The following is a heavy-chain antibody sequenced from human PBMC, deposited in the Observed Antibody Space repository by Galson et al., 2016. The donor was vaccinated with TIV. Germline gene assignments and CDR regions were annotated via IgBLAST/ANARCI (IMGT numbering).Heavy chain of an antibody. Sequence: SLRLSCAASGFTFSDYGMHWVRQAPGKGLEWVAFIRFDGTNEYYANSVKGRFTISRDNSKNTLYLQMNSLRPEDTAVYYCAKDGYPRLTISQYCNSTGCYVDYWGQGALVTVAS. V-gene: IGHV3-30*02. CDR3: AKDGYPRLTISQYCNSTGCYVDY. D-gene: IGHD2-2*01. CDR1: GFTFSDYG. CDR2: IRFDGTNE. J-gene: IGHJ4*02.